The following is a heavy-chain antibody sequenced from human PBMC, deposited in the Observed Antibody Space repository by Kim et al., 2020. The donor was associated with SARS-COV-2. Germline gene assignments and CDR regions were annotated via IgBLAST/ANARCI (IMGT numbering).Heavy chain of an antibody. CDR3: ARGRRPLRSYFDN. V-gene: IGHV4-34*01. J-gene: IGHJ4*02. D-gene: IGHD3-16*01. Sequence: PSLKSRVAISLDPSNNQVSLKVNSVTAADTAVYYCARGRRPLRSYFDNWGQGTLVTVSS.